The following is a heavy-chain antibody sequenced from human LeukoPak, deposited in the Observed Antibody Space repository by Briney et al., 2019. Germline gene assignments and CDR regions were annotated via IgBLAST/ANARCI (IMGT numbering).Heavy chain of an antibody. CDR2: IYYSGST. J-gene: IGHJ4*02. V-gene: IGHV4-39*01. D-gene: IGHD3-10*01. CDR1: GGSISSSRFY. Sequence: PSETLSLTCTASGGSISSSRFYGAWIRQPPGKGLEWIARIYYSGSTYYNPSLKSRVTISVDTSKNQFALKVSSVTAADTALYYCARHQFYGSGSYYFDYWGQGTLVTVSS. CDR3: ARHQFYGSGSYYFDY.